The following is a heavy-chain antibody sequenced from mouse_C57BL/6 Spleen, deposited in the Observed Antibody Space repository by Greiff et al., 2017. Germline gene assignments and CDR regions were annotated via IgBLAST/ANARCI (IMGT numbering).Heavy chain of an antibody. V-gene: IGHV1-80*01. CDR3: EREGHGSSDY. Sequence: VQLVESGAELVKPGASVKISCKASGYAFSSYWMNWVKQRPGKGLEWIGQIYPGDGDTNYNGKFKGKATLTADKSSSTAYMQLSSLTSEDSAVYFCEREGHGSSDYWGPGTTLTDSS. CDR1: GYAFSSYW. CDR2: IYPGDGDT. J-gene: IGHJ2*01. D-gene: IGHD1-1*01.